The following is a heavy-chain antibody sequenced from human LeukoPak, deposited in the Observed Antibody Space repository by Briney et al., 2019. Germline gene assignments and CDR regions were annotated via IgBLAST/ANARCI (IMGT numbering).Heavy chain of an antibody. D-gene: IGHD3-10*01. V-gene: IGHV4-59*01. CDR3: ARVDYYGSGLSYYYGMDV. Sequence: SETPSLTCTVSGGSISSYYWSWIRQPPGKGLEWIGYIYYSGSTNYNPSLKSRVTISVDTSKNQFSLKLSSVTAADTAVYYCARVDYYGSGLSYYYGMDVWGQGTTVTVSS. CDR2: IYYSGST. CDR1: GGSISSYY. J-gene: IGHJ6*02.